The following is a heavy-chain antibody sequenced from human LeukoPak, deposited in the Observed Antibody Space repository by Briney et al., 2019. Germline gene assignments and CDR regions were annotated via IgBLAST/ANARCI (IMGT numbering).Heavy chain of an antibody. V-gene: IGHV4-39*01. CDR1: GGSISSSSYY. CDR2: IYYSEST. D-gene: IGHD3-9*01. J-gene: IGHJ4*02. CDR3: ARVTGYMIEDYFDY. Sequence: PSETLSLTCTVSGGSISSSSYYWGWLRQPPGKGLEWIGSIYYSESTYYHPSLKSRVTISVDTSKNQFSLKLSSVTAADTAVYYCARVTGYMIEDYFDYWGQGSLVTVSS.